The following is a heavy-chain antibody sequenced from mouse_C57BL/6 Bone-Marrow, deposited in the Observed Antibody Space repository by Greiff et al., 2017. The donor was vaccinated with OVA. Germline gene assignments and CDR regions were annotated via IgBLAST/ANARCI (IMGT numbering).Heavy chain of an antibody. CDR1: GYTFTDYY. CDR2: INPYNGGT. Sequence: VQLQQSGPVLVKPGASVKMSCKASGYTFTDYYMNWVKQSHGKSLEWIGVINPYNGGTSYNQKFKGKATLTVDKSSSTASMELNSLTSEDSAVYYCARSHYGYAMDYWGQGTSVTVSS. D-gene: IGHD1-1*01. J-gene: IGHJ4*01. V-gene: IGHV1-19*01. CDR3: ARSHYGYAMDY.